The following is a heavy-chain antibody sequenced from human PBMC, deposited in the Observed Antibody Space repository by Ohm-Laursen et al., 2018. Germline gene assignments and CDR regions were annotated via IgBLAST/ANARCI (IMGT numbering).Heavy chain of an antibody. Sequence: GSLRLSCTAPGFTFADYAMTWVRQAPGKGLDWVSAIIGSGGSTYYADSVQGRFTISRDNSRNTLYLQMNALRAEDTAVYYCARDIIDAPGTNDHWGQGTLVTVSS. CDR1: GFTFADYA. CDR3: ARDIIDAPGTNDH. V-gene: IGHV3-23*01. J-gene: IGHJ4*02. D-gene: IGHD6-13*01. CDR2: IIGSGGST.